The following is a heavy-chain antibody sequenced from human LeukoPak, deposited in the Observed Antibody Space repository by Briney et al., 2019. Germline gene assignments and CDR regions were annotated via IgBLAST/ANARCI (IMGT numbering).Heavy chain of an antibody. D-gene: IGHD3-22*01. J-gene: IGHJ4*02. Sequence: ASVKVSCKVSGYTLTEMSIHWVRQAPGKGLEWMGGFDPEDGETIYAQKFQGRVTMTEDTSTDTAYMELRSLRSDDTAVYYCARGGAGYDSILFDYWGQGTLVTVSS. V-gene: IGHV1-24*01. CDR3: ARGGAGYDSILFDY. CDR2: FDPEDGET. CDR1: GYTLTEMS.